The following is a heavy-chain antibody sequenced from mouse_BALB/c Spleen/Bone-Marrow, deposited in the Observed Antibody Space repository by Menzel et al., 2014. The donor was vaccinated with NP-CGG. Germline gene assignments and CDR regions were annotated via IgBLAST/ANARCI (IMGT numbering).Heavy chain of an antibody. CDR3: ARSFYGRSMDY. V-gene: IGHV1S56*01. J-gene: IGHJ4*01. CDR1: GYTFTSYY. CDR2: IYPGNVNT. Sequence: QVQLQQSGPELVKPGASVRISCKASGYTFTSYYTHWLKQRPGQGLEWIGWIYPGNVNTKYNEKFKGEATLTADKSSGTAYMQLSSLTSEDSAVYFCARSFYGRSMDYWGQGTSVTVSS. D-gene: IGHD1-1*01.